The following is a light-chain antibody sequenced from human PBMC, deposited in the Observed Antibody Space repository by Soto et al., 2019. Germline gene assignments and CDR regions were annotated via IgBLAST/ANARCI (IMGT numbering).Light chain of an antibody. J-gene: IGKJ1*01. V-gene: IGKV1-39*01. Sequence: DIQMPQAPSSLSASVGDRVTITCRASQSISSYLNWYQQKPGKAPKLLIYAASSLQRGVPSRFSGRGSGTDFTLTISSLQPEDFATYYCQQSYSTPWTFGQGTKVEIK. CDR2: AAS. CDR1: QSISSY. CDR3: QQSYSTPWT.